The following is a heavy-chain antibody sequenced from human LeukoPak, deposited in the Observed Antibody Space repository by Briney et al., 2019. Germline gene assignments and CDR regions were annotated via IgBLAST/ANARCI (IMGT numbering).Heavy chain of an antibody. V-gene: IGHV1-69*05. J-gene: IGHJ4*02. CDR2: IIPIFGAA. CDR1: GGTTSSHA. Sequence: SVKVSCKASGGTTSSHAISWVRQAPGQGLEWMGGIIPIFGAAKYAQKFQGRVTITTDESTSTAYMELSSLTTEDTAVYYCARGAGTSPIYYWGQGTLVTVSS. D-gene: IGHD1-7*01. CDR3: ARGAGTSPIYY.